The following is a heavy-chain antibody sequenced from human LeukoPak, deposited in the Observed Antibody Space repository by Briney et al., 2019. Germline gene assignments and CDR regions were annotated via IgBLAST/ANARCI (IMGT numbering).Heavy chain of an antibody. V-gene: IGHV1-69*05. CDR2: TIPIFGTA. Sequence: GTSVKVSCKASGGTFSSYAISWVRQAPGQGLEWMGGTIPIFGTANYAQKFQGRVTITTDESTSTAYMELSSLRSEDTAVYYCARDDFHYMDVWGKGTTATVSS. CDR1: GGTFSSYA. D-gene: IGHD3/OR15-3a*01. CDR3: ARDDFHYMDV. J-gene: IGHJ6*03.